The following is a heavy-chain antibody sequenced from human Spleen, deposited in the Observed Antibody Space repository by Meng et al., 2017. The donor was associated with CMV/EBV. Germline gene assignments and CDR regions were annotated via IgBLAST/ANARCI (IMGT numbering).Heavy chain of an antibody. V-gene: IGHV2-70D*14. D-gene: IGHD6-6*01. J-gene: IGHJ4*02. Sequence: SGPTLVQPTQTLTLTCTFSGFSLSRSGVTWIRQPPGKALEWLARIDWDDNKFYSTSLKTRLTISKDTSKNQVVLTMTNMDPVDTATYYCARAYSSSPAYFFDYWGQGTRVTVSS. CDR3: ARAYSSSPAYFFDY. CDR1: GFSLSRSG. CDR2: IDWDDNK.